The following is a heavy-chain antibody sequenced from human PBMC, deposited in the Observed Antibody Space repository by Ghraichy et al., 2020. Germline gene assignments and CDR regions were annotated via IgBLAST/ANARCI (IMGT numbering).Heavy chain of an antibody. V-gene: IGHV1-2*02. CDR2: IDPNTGGT. CDR1: GYSFTDHY. CDR3: ARYKDLGYSGYDSFDP. J-gene: IGHJ5*02. Sequence: ASVKVSCKACGYSFTDHYIHWVRQAPGQGLEWMGWIDPNTGGTNYVQKFQGRVTMTRDTSINTAYMELSSLRSDDTAVYYCARYKDLGYSGYDSFDPWGQGALVTVSS. D-gene: IGHD5-12*01.